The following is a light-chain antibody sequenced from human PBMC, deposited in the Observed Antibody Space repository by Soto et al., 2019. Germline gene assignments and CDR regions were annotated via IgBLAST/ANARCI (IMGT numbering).Light chain of an antibody. CDR3: QQYGSSPGT. CDR1: QSVSSSY. J-gene: IGKJ2*01. CDR2: GAS. V-gene: IGKV3-20*01. Sequence: TQSPGTLSLSPGERATLSCRASQSVSSSYLAWYQQKPGQAPRLLIYGASSRATGIPDRFSGSGSGTDFTLTISRLEPEDFAVYYCQQYGSSPGTFGQRTKLEIK.